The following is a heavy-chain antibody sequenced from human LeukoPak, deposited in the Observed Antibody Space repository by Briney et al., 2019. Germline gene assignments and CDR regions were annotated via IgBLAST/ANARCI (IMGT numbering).Heavy chain of an antibody. CDR1: GFSFNNYR. D-gene: IGHD5-24*01. J-gene: IGHJ5*02. CDR2: IKQDGSEK. V-gene: IGHV3-7*03. CDR3: ARGMVDP. Sequence: GGSLRLSCVASGFSFNNYRMTWVRQAPGKGLEWVANIKQDGSEKQYVDSVKGRFTISRDNSKNTLYLQMNSLRAEDTAVYYCARGMVDPWGQGTLVTVSS.